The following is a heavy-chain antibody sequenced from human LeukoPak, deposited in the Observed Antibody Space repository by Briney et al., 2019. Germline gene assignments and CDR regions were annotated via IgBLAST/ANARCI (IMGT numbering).Heavy chain of an antibody. Sequence: SETLSLTCTVSGGSISTSTYYWVWIRQPPGKGLEWIGYIYYSGSTNYNPSLKSRVTISVDTSKNQFSLKLSSVTAADTAVYYCARDQTGAFDIWGQGTMVTVSS. CDR2: IYYSGST. CDR3: ARDQTGAFDI. V-gene: IGHV4-61*01. CDR1: GGSISTSTYY. J-gene: IGHJ3*02.